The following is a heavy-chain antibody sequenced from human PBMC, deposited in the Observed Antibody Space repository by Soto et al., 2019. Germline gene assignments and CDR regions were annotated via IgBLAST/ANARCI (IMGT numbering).Heavy chain of an antibody. V-gene: IGHV1-69*13. CDR3: ASTIQLWSNSSGWFFDY. D-gene: IGHD6-19*01. J-gene: IGHJ4*02. Sequence: GASVKVSCKASGGTFSSYAISWVRQAPGQGLEWMGGIIPIFGTANYAQKFQGRVTITADESTSTAYMELSSLRSEDTAVYYCASTIQLWSNSSGWFFDYWGQGTLVTVSS. CDR2: IIPIFGTA. CDR1: GGTFSSYA.